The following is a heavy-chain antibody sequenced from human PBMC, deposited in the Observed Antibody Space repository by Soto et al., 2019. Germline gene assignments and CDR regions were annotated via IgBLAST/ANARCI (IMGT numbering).Heavy chain of an antibody. Sequence: QVQLVQSGAEVKKPGSSVKVSCEASGDTFRSYAITWVRQAPGQGLEWMGGVIPIFGITNYAQNLQGRVTIAADGSKSTGYLEPSSLRSEGPAVYFCAIMTTVTTGNYWGQGTLVTVSS. CDR3: AIMTTVTTGNY. CDR2: VIPIFGIT. V-gene: IGHV1-69*01. J-gene: IGHJ4*02. CDR1: GDTFRSYA. D-gene: IGHD4-17*01.